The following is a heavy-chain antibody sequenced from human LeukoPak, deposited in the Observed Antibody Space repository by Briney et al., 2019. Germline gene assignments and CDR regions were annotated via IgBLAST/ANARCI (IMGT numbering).Heavy chain of an antibody. CDR1: GGSISSYY. CDR2: IYYSGST. J-gene: IGHJ6*02. V-gene: IGHV4-59*01. CDR3: AGPFYYSGMNV. Sequence: SETLSLTCTVSGGSISSYYWSWIRQPPGKGLEWIGYIYYSGSTNYNPSLKSRVTISVDTSKNQFSLKLSSVTAADTAVYYCAGPFYYSGMNVWAKGPRSPSP.